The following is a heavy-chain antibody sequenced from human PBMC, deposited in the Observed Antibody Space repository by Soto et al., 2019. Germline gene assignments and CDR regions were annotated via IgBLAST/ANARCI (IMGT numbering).Heavy chain of an antibody. V-gene: IGHV3-9*01. J-gene: IGHJ4*02. CDR2: INWKSDI. CDR3: AISQDRGGRTTFIY. D-gene: IGHD3-16*01. Sequence: GGSLRLSCAVSGFTYDDNAMHWVRQAAEKGLVWVSGINWKSDIGYADSVKGRFTISRDNAENSLYLQMNSLRAEDTALYYCAISQDRGGRTTFIYWGQGTQVTVSS. CDR1: GFTYDDNA.